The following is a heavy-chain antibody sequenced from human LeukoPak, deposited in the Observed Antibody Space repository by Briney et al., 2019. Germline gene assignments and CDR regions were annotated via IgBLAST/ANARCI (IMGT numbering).Heavy chain of an antibody. V-gene: IGHV4-39*07. D-gene: IGHD3-9*01. CDR3: ARAVGYFDWLPLFDY. CDR1: GGSISSSSYY. Sequence: SETLSLTCTVSGGSISSSSYYWGWIRQPPGKGLEWIGNIYHSGITYYTPSLSSRVTMSVDTSKNQFYLKLSSVTAADTAVYYCARAVGYFDWLPLFDYWGQGTLVTVSS. J-gene: IGHJ4*02. CDR2: IYHSGIT.